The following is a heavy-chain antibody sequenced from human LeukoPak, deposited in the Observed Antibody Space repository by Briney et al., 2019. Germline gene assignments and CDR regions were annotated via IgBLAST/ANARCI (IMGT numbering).Heavy chain of an antibody. J-gene: IGHJ4*02. CDR1: GYTFTGYY. CDR2: INPNSGGT. V-gene: IGHV1-2*02. CDR3: ARGYDFWSGYYHFDY. D-gene: IGHD3-3*01. Sequence: ASVKVSCKASGYTFTGYYMHWVRQAPGQGLEWMGWINPNSGGTNYAQKLQGRVTMTTDTSTSTAYMELRSLRSDDTAVYYCARGYDFWSGYYHFDYWGQGTLVTVSS.